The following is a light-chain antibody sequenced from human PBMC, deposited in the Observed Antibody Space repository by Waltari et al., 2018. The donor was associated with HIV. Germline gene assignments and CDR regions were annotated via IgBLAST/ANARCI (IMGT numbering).Light chain of an antibody. J-gene: IGKJ2*01. Sequence: DIEMTQSPSSLSASVGDRVTITCRASQSISAYLNWYQQRPGKAPKLLIYSAFNLQDGVPSRFSGSGSGTDFTLSITSLQPEDFATYYCQQSHSPPRTFGQGTKLEIK. V-gene: IGKV1-39*01. CDR2: SAF. CDR3: QQSHSPPRT. CDR1: QSISAY.